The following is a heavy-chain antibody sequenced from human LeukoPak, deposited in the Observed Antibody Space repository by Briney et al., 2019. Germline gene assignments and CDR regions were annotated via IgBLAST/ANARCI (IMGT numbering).Heavy chain of an antibody. CDR1: GGSITKNGYY. V-gene: IGHV4-39*07. J-gene: IGHJ6*02. Sequence: SETLSLTCSVSGGSITKNGYYWGWIRQSPETGLEWIGSMHYSGSTYYNPSLNSRVTISVDTSKNQFSLKLTSVTAADTAVYYCASNLPVTRGYSYGYSYGMDVWGQGTTVTVSS. CDR2: MHYSGST. D-gene: IGHD5-18*01. CDR3: ASNLPVTRGYSYGYSYGMDV.